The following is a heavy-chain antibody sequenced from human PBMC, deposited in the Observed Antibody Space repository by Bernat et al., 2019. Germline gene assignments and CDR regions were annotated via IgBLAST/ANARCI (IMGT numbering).Heavy chain of an antibody. Sequence: QVQLVQSGAEVKKPGASVKVSCKASGYTFTSYAMHWVRQAPGQRLEWMGWINAGNGNTKYSQKFQGRVTMTRDTSISTAYMELSRLRSDDTAVYYCARGGGVYYGSGSYYQERWFDPWGQGTLVTVSS. CDR3: ARGGGVYYGSGSYYQERWFDP. CDR2: INAGNGNT. V-gene: IGHV1-3*01. D-gene: IGHD3-10*01. CDR1: GYTFTSYA. J-gene: IGHJ5*02.